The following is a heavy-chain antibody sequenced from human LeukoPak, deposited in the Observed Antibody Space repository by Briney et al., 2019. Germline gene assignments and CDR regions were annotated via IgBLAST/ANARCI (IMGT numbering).Heavy chain of an antibody. D-gene: IGHD3-3*02. Sequence: GGSLRLSCAASGHTFSNFAMYWVRQAPGKGLEWVAVISYDGSNTFYADSVKGRFTISRDNSKNMLYFQMNSLRGEDAAMYYCAIDHKTRTAFPRDYFDDWGQGTLVTVSS. J-gene: IGHJ4*02. CDR3: AIDHKTRTAFPRDYFDD. CDR1: GHTFSNFA. V-gene: IGHV3-30*03. CDR2: ISYDGSNT.